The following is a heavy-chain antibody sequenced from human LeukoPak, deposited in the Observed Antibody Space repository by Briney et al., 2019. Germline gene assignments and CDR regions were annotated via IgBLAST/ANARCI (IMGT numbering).Heavy chain of an antibody. CDR2: INPNSGGT. CDR1: GYTCTGYY. D-gene: IGHD3-22*01. CDR3: ARASSRSHYYASSGYYLNHWFDP. J-gene: IGHJ5*02. Sequence: ASVKVSCSAAGYTCTGYYMHWVRHAPGQRLEWMGWINPNSGGTTYAQRFQGSVTMTRATSVSTASMEPGRLRSDDTAVYYRARASSRSHYYASSGYYLNHWFDPWGQGTLVTVSS. V-gene: IGHV1-2*02.